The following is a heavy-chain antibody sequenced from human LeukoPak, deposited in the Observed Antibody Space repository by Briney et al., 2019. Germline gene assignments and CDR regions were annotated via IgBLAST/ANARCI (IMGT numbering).Heavy chain of an antibody. CDR3: ASGITMVRGVISYGMDV. V-gene: IGHV3-23*01. D-gene: IGHD3-10*01. CDR2: IRGGGST. Sequence: GGSLRLSCAASGFSFSNYAMSWVRPAPARGPEWVSSIRGGGSTYYADSVKGRFTISRHNSKNTLYLQMNSLRAEDTAVYYCASGITMVRGVISYGMDVWGQGTTVTVSS. CDR1: GFSFSNYA. J-gene: IGHJ6*02.